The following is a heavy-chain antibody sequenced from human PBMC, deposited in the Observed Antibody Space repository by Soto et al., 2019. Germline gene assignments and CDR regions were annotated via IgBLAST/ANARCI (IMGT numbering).Heavy chain of an antibody. J-gene: IGHJ5*02. CDR2: IDSDGSST. V-gene: IGHV3-74*01. CDR3: AKSNWFDP. Sequence: GFTFSDYWMNWVRQAPGKGLVWVSRIDSDGSSTSYADSVKGRFTISRDNAKNTLYLQMNSLRAEDTAVYYCAKSNWFDPWGQGSLVTVS. CDR1: GFTFSDYW.